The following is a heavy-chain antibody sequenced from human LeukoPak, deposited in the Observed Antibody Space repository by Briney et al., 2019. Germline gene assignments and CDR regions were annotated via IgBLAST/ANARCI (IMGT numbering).Heavy chain of an antibody. Sequence: ASVKVSCKASGGTFSSYPISWVRQAPGQGLEWMGRIIPILGIANYAQKFQGRVTITADKSTSTAYMELSSLRSEDTAVYYCARDVLCGGDCYPPYNWFDPWGQGTLVTVSS. J-gene: IGHJ5*02. V-gene: IGHV1-69*04. CDR2: IIPILGIA. D-gene: IGHD2-21*02. CDR3: ARDVLCGGDCYPPYNWFDP. CDR1: GGTFSSYP.